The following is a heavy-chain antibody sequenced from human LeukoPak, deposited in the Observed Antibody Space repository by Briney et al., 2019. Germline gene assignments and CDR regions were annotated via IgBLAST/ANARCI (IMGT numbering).Heavy chain of an antibody. V-gene: IGHV4-31*03. Sequence: SQTLSLTCTVSGGSISSGGYYWSWIRQHPGKGLEWIGYIYYSGSTYYNPSLKSRVTISVDTSKNQFSLKLSSVTAADTAVYYCARDLYGSGTRFDYWGQGTLVTVSS. CDR2: IYYSGST. CDR1: GGSISSGGYY. J-gene: IGHJ4*02. D-gene: IGHD3-10*01. CDR3: ARDLYGSGTRFDY.